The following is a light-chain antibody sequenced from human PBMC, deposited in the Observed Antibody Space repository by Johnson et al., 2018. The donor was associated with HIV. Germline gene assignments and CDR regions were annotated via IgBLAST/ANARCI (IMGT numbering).Light chain of an antibody. CDR3: GTWDSSLSAEV. Sequence: QSVLTQPPSVSAAPGQKVTISCSGNRSNIGDNYVSWYQQLPGTAPKLLIYDNNKRPSGIPDRFSGSKSGTSATLGITGLQTGDEADYYCGTWDSSLSAEVFGTGTKVTVL. V-gene: IGLV1-51*01. CDR1: RSNIGDNY. J-gene: IGLJ1*01. CDR2: DNN.